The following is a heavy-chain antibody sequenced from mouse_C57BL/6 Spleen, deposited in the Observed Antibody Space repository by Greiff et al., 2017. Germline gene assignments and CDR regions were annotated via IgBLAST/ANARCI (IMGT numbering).Heavy chain of an antibody. J-gene: IGHJ2*01. CDR3: ARHTFDY. CDR1: GYTFTSYW. CDR2: IDPSDSET. Sequence: QVQLQQPGAELVRPGSSVKLSCKASGYTFTSYWMHWVKQRPIQGLEWIGNIDPSDSETHYNQKFKDKATLTVDKSSITSYMQLSSLTSEDSAVYYCARHTFDYWGQGTTLTVSS. V-gene: IGHV1-52*01.